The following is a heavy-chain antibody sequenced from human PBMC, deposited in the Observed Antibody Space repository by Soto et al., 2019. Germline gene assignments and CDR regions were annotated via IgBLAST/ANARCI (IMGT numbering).Heavy chain of an antibody. D-gene: IGHD3-3*01. CDR3: ARDPHEFWTSYWFDP. J-gene: IGHJ5*02. CDR1: GGTFSSYA. Sequence: GASVKVSCKASGGTFSSYAINWVRQAPGQGLELMGWISAYDGKTTYAEKFQGRVTLTTDTSTSTAYMELRSPRSDDTAIYYCARDPHEFWTSYWFDPWGQGTPVTVSS. V-gene: IGHV1-18*01. CDR2: ISAYDGKT.